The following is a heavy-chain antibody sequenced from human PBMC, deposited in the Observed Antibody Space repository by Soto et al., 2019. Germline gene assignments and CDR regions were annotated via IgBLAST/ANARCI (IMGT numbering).Heavy chain of an antibody. D-gene: IGHD2-15*01. CDR1: GFTFSSYA. CDR3: AKDAVVVVAATLSYFDY. Sequence: GGSLRLSCAASGFTFSSYAMSWVRQAPGKGLEWVSAISGSGGSTYYADSVKGRFTISRDNSKNTLYLQMNSLRAEDTAVYYCAKDAVVVVAATLSYFDYWGQGTLVTVSS. V-gene: IGHV3-23*01. CDR2: ISGSGGST. J-gene: IGHJ4*02.